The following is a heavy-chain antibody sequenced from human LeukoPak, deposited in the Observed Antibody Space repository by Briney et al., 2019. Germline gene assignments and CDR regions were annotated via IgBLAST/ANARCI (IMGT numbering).Heavy chain of an antibody. V-gene: IGHV1-18*01. CDR2: ISAYNGNT. Sequence: ASAKVSCKASGYTFTSYGISWVRQAPGQGLEWMGWISAYNGNTNYAQKLQGRVTMTTDTSTSTAYMELRSLRSDDTAVYYCARGVYDFWSSSRYYFDYWGQGTLVTVSS. CDR3: ARGVYDFWSSSRYYFDY. J-gene: IGHJ4*02. CDR1: GYTFTSYG. D-gene: IGHD3-3*01.